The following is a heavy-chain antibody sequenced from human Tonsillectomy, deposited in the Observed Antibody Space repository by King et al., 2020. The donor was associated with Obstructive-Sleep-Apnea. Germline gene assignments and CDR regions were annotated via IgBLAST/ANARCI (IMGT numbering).Heavy chain of an antibody. Sequence: VQLVESGGGLVQPGGSLRLSCAASGFTFSRYWMHWVRHAPGKGLVWVSRINSDGSNTNYADSVKGRFTISRDNAKNTLYLQMNSLRAEDTAVYYCAREVFSYGAYNWGWGQGALVTVSS. J-gene: IGHJ4*02. CDR3: AREVFSYGAYNWG. CDR2: INSDGSNT. D-gene: IGHD4/OR15-4a*01. CDR1: GFTFSRYW. V-gene: IGHV3-74*01.